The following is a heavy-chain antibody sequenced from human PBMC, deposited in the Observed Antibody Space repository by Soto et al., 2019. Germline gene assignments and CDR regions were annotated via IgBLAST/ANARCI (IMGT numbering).Heavy chain of an antibody. Sequence: QVQLVQSGAEVKKPGSSVTVSCKASGGTFNTYTINWVRQAPGQGLEWMGRIIPIVAITNYAQNFQGRVTITADKSTSTAYLHLSSLTSEDTAVYYCAKLGRSCDSATRYGEFDYWGQGTLITVSS. J-gene: IGHJ4*02. V-gene: IGHV1-69*02. D-gene: IGHD7-27*01. CDR3: AKLGRSCDSATRYGEFDY. CDR2: IIPIVAIT. CDR1: GGTFNTYT.